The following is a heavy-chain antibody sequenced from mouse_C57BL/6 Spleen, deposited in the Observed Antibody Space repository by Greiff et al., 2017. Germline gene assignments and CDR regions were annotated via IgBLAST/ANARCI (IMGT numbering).Heavy chain of an antibody. CDR2: INPNNGGT. V-gene: IGHV1-18*01. J-gene: IGHJ4*01. Sequence: EVHLVESGPELVKPGASVKIPCKASGYTFTDYNMDWVKQSHGKSLEWIGDINPNNGGTIYNQKFKGKATLTVDKSSSTAYMELRSLTSEDTAVYYCARVGDYYAMDYWGQGTSVTVSS. CDR1: GYTFTDYN. CDR3: ARVGDYYAMDY.